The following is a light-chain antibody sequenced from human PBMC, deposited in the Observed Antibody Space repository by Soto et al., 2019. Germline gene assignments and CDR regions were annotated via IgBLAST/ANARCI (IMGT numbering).Light chain of an antibody. CDR2: DAS. V-gene: IGKV1-5*01. J-gene: IGKJ1*01. CDR3: QQYGSSLT. CDR1: QSITRW. Sequence: DIQMTQSPSTLSASVGDRVTITCRASQSITRWLAWYQQKPGEAPKLLIYDASSLESGVPSRFSGSGSGTDFTLTISRLEPEDFAVYYCQQYGSSLTFGQGTKVDI.